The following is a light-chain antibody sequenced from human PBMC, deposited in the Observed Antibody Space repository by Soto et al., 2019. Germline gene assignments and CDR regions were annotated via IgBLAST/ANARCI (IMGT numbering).Light chain of an antibody. Sequence: QSALTQPASVSGSPGQSITISCTGTSSDVGGYDYVSWYQQQPGKAPKLMIYEVSNRPSGVSNRFSGSKSGNTASLTISGLQAGDEAAYYCSAYAGSSAPVLFGGGTKLTVL. CDR1: SSDVGGYDY. CDR2: EVS. V-gene: IGLV2-14*01. CDR3: SAYAGSSAPVL. J-gene: IGLJ2*01.